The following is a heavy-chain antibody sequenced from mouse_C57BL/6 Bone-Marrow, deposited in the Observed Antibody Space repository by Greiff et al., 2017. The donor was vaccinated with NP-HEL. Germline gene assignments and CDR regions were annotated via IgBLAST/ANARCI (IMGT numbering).Heavy chain of an antibody. CDR1: GFTFSDYY. D-gene: IGHD4-1*02. CDR2: ISNGGGST. J-gene: IGHJ2*01. V-gene: IGHV5-12*01. Sequence: DVMLVESGGGLVQPGGSLKLSCAASGFTFSDYYMYWVRQTPEKRLEWVAYISNGGGSTYYPDTVKGRFTISRDNAKNTLYLQMSRLKSEDTAMYYCARYNWGLIDYWGQGTTLTVSS. CDR3: ARYNWGLIDY.